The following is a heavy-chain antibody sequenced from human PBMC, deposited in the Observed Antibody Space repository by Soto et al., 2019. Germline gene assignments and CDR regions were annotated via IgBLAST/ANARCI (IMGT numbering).Heavy chain of an antibody. CDR3: ATDSSGSARRTYYYYYGMDV. V-gene: IGHV3-23*01. J-gene: IGHJ6*02. CDR2: ISGSGGST. D-gene: IGHD6-19*01. CDR1: GFTFSSYA. Sequence: GGSLRLSCAASGFTFSSYAMSWVRQAPGKGLEWVSAISGSGGSTYYADSVKGRFTISRDNSKNTLYLQMNSLRAEDTAVYYCATDSSGSARRTYYYYYGMDVWGQGTTVTVSS.